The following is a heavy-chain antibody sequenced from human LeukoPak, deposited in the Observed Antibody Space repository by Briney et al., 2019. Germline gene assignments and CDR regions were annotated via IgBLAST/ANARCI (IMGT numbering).Heavy chain of an antibody. CDR2: ITGSGGGT. V-gene: IGHV3-23*01. J-gene: IGHJ6*03. Sequence: LRLSCAVSGFTFGNSPMSWVRQAPGKGLEWVSAITGSGGGTYYADSVKGRFTISRDNSKNTLYLQMNSLRAEDTAVYYCAKDGQYGDYWYYYMDVWGKGTTVTVSS. CDR1: GFTFGNSP. D-gene: IGHD4/OR15-4a*01. CDR3: AKDGQYGDYWYYYMDV.